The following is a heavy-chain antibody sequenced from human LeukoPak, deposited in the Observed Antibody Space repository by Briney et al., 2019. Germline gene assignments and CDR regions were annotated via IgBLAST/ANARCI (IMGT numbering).Heavy chain of an antibody. CDR2: ISAYNGNT. V-gene: IGHV1-18*01. D-gene: IGHD3-22*01. J-gene: IGHJ4*02. CDR3: ARVQGRYYDSSGYPPSY. Sequence: ASVKVSCKASGYTFTSYGISWVRQAPGQGLEWMGWISAYNGNTNYAQKLQGRVTMTTDTSTSTAYMELGSLRSDDTAVYYCARVQGRYYDSSGYPPSYWGQGTLVTVSS. CDR1: GYTFTSYG.